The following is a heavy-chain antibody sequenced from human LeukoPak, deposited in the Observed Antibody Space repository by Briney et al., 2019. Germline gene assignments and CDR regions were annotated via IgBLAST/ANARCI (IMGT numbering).Heavy chain of an antibody. CDR1: GYSFTSYW. J-gene: IGHJ4*02. CDR2: IYPGDSDT. CDR3: ARHGTPYYYGSGSYYYFDY. Sequence: GESLKISCKGSGYSFTSYWIGWVRQMPGKGLEWMGIIYPGDSDTRYSPSFQGQVTISADKSISTAYLQWSSLKASDTAMYYCARHGTPYYYGSGSYYYFDYWGQGTLVTVSS. V-gene: IGHV5-51*01. D-gene: IGHD3-10*01.